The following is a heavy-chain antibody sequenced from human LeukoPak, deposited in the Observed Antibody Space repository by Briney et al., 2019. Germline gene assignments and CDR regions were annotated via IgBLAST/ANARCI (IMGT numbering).Heavy chain of an antibody. J-gene: IGHJ5*02. Sequence: PGGSLRLSCAASGFTFNTYPMNWVRQAPGKGLEWVSAVTGPGDTTYYADSVKGRFFMSREDSKTTVYLQMNSLRAEDTAIYYCAKGAEIDLWGQGTLVTVSS. V-gene: IGHV3-23*01. CDR2: VTGPGDTT. CDR3: AKGAEIDL. D-gene: IGHD3-16*01. CDR1: GFTFNTYP.